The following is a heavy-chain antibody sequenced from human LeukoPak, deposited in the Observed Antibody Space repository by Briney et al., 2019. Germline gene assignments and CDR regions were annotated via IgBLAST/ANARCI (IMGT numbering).Heavy chain of an antibody. CDR2: IWYDGSNK. D-gene: IGHD6-6*01. CDR3: AKDSSSSRLDY. J-gene: IGHJ4*02. CDR1: GFTFSSYG. Sequence: GGSLRLSCAASGFTFSSYGMHWVGQAPGKGLEGVAVIWYDGSNKYYADSVKGRFTISRDDSKNTLYLQMNSLRAEDTAVYYCAKDSSSSRLDYWGQGTLVTVSS. V-gene: IGHV3-33*06.